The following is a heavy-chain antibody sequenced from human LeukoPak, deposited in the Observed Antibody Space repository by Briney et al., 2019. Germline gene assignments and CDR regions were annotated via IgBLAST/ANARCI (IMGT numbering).Heavy chain of an antibody. J-gene: IGHJ4*02. D-gene: IGHD6-13*01. CDR3: ARDSSSGRIDY. V-gene: IGHV3-33*08. Sequence: GGSLRLSCAASGFTFSSYAMHWVRQAPGKGLEWVAVIWYDGSNKYYADSVKGRFTISRDNSKNTLYLQMNSLRAEDTAVYYCARDSSSGRIDYWGQGTLVTVSS. CDR2: IWYDGSNK. CDR1: GFTFSSYA.